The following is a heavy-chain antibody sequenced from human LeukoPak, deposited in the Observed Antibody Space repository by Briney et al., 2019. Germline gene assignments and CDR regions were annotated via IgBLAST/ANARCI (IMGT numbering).Heavy chain of an antibody. V-gene: IGHV3-74*01. J-gene: IGHJ4*02. CDR2: TNRDGSST. Sequence: GGSLRLSCAASGFTFSSYWMHWVRQAPGKGPVWVARTNRDGSSTAYADSVKGRFTISKDNAKNTLYLLMNSLRTEDTAVYYCARDSVEWYIFDYWGQGTLVTVSS. D-gene: IGHD3-3*01. CDR1: GFTFSSYW. CDR3: ARDSVEWYIFDY.